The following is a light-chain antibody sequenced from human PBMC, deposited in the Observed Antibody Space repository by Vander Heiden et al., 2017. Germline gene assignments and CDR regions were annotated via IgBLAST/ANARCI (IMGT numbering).Light chain of an antibody. CDR1: QFVSND. V-gene: IGKV3-15*01. Sequence: EIVMTQSPATLSVSPGERATLSCRASQFVSNDLAWYQQKPGLAPRLLMYDASTRATGIPARFSGSGSGIEFTLTINSLQSEDFAVYFCQQYNNWPRTFGQGTKLEIK. CDR2: DAS. J-gene: IGKJ2*01. CDR3: QQYNNWPRT.